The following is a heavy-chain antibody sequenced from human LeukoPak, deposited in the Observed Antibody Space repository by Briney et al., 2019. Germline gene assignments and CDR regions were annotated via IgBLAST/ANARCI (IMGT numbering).Heavy chain of an antibody. Sequence: PGGSLRLSCAASGFTFRYYATSWVRQAPGRGLEWVANIKQDGSEKYYVDSVKGRFTISRDNAKNSLYLQMNSLRAEDTAVYYCASATMVRGVIGGYYFDYWGQGTLVTVSS. V-gene: IGHV3-7*01. CDR2: IKQDGSEK. J-gene: IGHJ4*02. D-gene: IGHD3-10*01. CDR1: GFTFRYYA. CDR3: ASATMVRGVIGGYYFDY.